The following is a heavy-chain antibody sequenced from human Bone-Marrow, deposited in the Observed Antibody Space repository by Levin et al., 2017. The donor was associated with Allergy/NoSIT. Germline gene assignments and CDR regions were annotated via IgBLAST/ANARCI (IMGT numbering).Heavy chain of an antibody. Sequence: GGSLRLSCATSGFTFRNYYMTWVRQAPGKGLEWVANIKQDGITRQYLDSVKGRFTISRDNAQSSLFLQMNSLRVEDTAVYYCARDWADIQDYGGNWAFDYWGRGTLVTVSS. J-gene: IGHJ4*02. CDR1: GFTFRNYY. CDR2: IKQDGITR. CDR3: ARDWADIQDYGGNWAFDY. V-gene: IGHV3-7*01. D-gene: IGHD4-23*01.